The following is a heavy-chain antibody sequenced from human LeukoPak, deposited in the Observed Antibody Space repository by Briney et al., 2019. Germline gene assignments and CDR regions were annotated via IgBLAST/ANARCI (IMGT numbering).Heavy chain of an antibody. CDR3: AREGAGADRDH. CDR2: ISYDGSTK. Sequence: GGSLRLSCAASGFTFSNYGMHWVRQAPGKGLEWVAAISYDGSTKYYADSVKGRFTISRDNAKNSLSLQMHSLRAEDTAVYYCAREGAGADRDHWGQGTLVTVSS. V-gene: IGHV3-30*03. J-gene: IGHJ4*02. CDR1: GFTFSNYG. D-gene: IGHD3-16*01.